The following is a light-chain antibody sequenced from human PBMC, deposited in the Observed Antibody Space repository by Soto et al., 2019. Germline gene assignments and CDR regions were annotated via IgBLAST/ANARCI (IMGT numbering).Light chain of an antibody. CDR1: QSISSY. Sequence: IQMTQSPSSLSASVGERVTITCRASQSISSYLNWYQQKPGKAPKLLIYAASSLQSGVPSRFSGSGSGTDFTLTITSLQSEDFAVYYCHQYNGWPRTFGQGTKVDIK. CDR2: AAS. CDR3: HQYNGWPRT. V-gene: IGKV1-39*01. J-gene: IGKJ1*01.